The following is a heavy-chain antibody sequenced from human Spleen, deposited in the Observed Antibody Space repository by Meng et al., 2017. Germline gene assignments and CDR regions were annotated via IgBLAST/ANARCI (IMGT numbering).Heavy chain of an antibody. CDR3: ASPAVNYYGSGSYDAFDI. CDR1: GFTFSSYA. J-gene: IGHJ3*02. D-gene: IGHD3-10*01. CDR2: ISGSGGST. Sequence: GGSLRLSCAASGFTFSSYAMSWVRQAPGKGLEWVSGISGSGGSTYYADSVKGRFTISRDNSKNTLHLQMNSLRAEDTAVYYCASPAVNYYGSGSYDAFDIWGQGTMVT. V-gene: IGHV3-23*01.